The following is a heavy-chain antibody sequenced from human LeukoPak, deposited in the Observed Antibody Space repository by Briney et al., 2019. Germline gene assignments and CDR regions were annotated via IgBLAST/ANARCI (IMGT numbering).Heavy chain of an antibody. D-gene: IGHD3-22*01. CDR3: ARDLGYYYDSSGYLGAFDI. J-gene: IGHJ3*02. CDR1: GGSISSSNW. V-gene: IGHV4-4*02. Sequence: SETLSLTCAVSGGSISSSNWWSWVRQPPGKGLEWIGEIYHSGSTNYNPSLKSRVTISVDTSKNQFSLKLSSVTAADTAVYYCARDLGYYYDSSGYLGAFDIWGQGTMVTVSS. CDR2: IYHSGST.